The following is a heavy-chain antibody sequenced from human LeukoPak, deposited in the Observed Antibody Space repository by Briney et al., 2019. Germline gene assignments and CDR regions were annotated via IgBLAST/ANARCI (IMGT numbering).Heavy chain of an antibody. CDR2: IRYDGSNK. J-gene: IGHJ2*01. CDR3: AKDIVLRFLEWPWYFDL. CDR1: GFNFSSYG. D-gene: IGHD3-3*01. Sequence: RPGGSLRLSCSAPGFNFSSYGMHWVRQAPGKGLEWVAFIRYDGSNKYYADSVKGRFTISRDNSKNTLYLQMNSLRAEDTAVYYCAKDIVLRFLEWPWYFDLWGRGTLVTVSS. V-gene: IGHV3-30*02.